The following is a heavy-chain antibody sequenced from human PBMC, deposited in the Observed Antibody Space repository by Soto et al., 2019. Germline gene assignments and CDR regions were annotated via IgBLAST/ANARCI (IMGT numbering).Heavy chain of an antibody. Sequence: QVQLQESGPGLVKPSETLSLTCTVPGGSIGSYHWSWIRQPAGKGLEWIGRFYISGSTNYNPSLKSRVTMSVDTSKNQFSLKLSSVSAADTAVYYCARSGARDSWLADYWGQGTLVTVSS. CDR1: GGSIGSYH. J-gene: IGHJ4*02. D-gene: IGHD6-19*01. CDR2: FYISGST. V-gene: IGHV4-4*07. CDR3: ARSGARDSWLADY.